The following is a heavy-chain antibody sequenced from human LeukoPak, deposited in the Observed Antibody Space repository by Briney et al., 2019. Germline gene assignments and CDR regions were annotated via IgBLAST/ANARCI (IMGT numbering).Heavy chain of an antibody. Sequence: GGSLRLSCAVSGFTFSSYWMSWVRQAPGKGLEWVANIKQDGSEKYYVDSVKGRFTISRDNAKNSLYLQMNSLRAEDTAVYYCARELGITMIVVVTTGDAFDIWGQGTMVTVSS. D-gene: IGHD3-22*01. CDR3: ARELGITMIVVVTTGDAFDI. V-gene: IGHV3-7*01. CDR1: GFTFSSYW. J-gene: IGHJ3*02. CDR2: IKQDGSEK.